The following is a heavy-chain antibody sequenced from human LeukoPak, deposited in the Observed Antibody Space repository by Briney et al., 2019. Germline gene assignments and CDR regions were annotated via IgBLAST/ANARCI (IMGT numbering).Heavy chain of an antibody. CDR3: AKDLSDPVMVIES. CDR2: IWNDGSNE. J-gene: IGHJ4*02. V-gene: IGHV3-33*06. D-gene: IGHD5-18*01. Sequence: GGSLRLSCAASGFTFRDYGIHWVRQAPGKGLEWVAVIWNDGSNENYVESVKGRFTVSSDNSKNTMYLQMNSLRAEDTAVYYCAKDLSDPVMVIESWGQGTLVTVSS. CDR1: GFTFRDYG.